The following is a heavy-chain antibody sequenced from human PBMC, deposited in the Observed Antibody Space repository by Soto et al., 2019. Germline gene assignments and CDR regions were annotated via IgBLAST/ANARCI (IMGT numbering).Heavy chain of an antibody. CDR1: GDSITSTNK. V-gene: IGHV4-4*02. D-gene: IGHD2-2*01. Sequence: QVQLQESGPGLAKPSGTLSLTCTVSGDSITSTNKWSWVRQPPGKGLEWIGEIYHSGNTDYNPSLKRRVAMSVDKSKNPFSLNLTSLTAADTAVYFCAARQLLSFYFDSWGQGTLVTVSS. CDR2: IYHSGNT. J-gene: IGHJ4*02. CDR3: AARQLLSFYFDS.